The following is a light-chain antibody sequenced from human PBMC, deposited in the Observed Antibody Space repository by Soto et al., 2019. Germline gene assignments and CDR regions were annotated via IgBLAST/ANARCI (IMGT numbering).Light chain of an antibody. Sequence: IHLDCSPSALSDPVGDSVTITCRASQTISTYLNWYQQRPEKAPKLLVYATFNLQSGVPSRFSGSGSGTDFTLTISSLQPEDFATYYCQQTFIIPITFGQGTRLGIK. V-gene: IGKV1-39*01. CDR1: QTISTY. J-gene: IGKJ5*01. CDR3: QQTFIIPIT. CDR2: ATF.